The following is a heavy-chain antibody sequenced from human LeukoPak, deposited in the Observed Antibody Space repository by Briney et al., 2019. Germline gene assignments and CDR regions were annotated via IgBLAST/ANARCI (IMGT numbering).Heavy chain of an antibody. CDR3: AELGITMIGGV. D-gene: IGHD3-10*02. CDR2: ISSSGSTI. V-gene: IGHV3-48*03. J-gene: IGHJ6*04. Sequence: GSLRLSCAASGFTFSSYEMNWVRQAPGKGREWVSYISSSGSTIYYADSVKGRFTISRDNAKNSLYLQMNSLGAEDTAVYYCAELGITMIGGVWGKGTTVTISS. CDR1: GFTFSSYE.